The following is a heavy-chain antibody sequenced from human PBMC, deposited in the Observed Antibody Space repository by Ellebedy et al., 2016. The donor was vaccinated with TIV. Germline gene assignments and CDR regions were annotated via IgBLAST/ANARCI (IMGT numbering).Heavy chain of an antibody. CDR3: ARDRHRYCSSTSCYHSFDY. CDR1: GYTFTTYG. V-gene: IGHV1-18*01. CDR2: ISENNGNT. J-gene: IGHJ4*02. Sequence: ASVKVSCKASGYTFTTYGISWMRQAPGQGLEWMEWISENNGNTNYAQKLQGRVTMTTDTSTSTAYMELRSLRSDDTAVYYCARDRHRYCSSTSCYHSFDYWGQGTLVTVSS. D-gene: IGHD2-2*01.